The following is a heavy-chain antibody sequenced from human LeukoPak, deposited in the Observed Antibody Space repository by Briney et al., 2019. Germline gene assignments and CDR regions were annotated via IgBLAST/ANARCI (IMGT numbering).Heavy chain of an antibody. CDR3: ATEVVAVAGRYYYYYGMDV. V-gene: IGHV4-61*01. J-gene: IGHJ6*02. Sequence: PWETLSLTCTVSGGSVSSGSYYSSWIRRPRGKGREWFGYIYYSGSTEYNRSLKSRGTISADTSMHQFSLTVSSVTAADTAVYYCATEVVAVAGRYYYYYGMDVWGQGKTGTVSS. CDR2: IYYSGST. D-gene: IGHD6-19*01. CDR1: GGSVSSGSYY.